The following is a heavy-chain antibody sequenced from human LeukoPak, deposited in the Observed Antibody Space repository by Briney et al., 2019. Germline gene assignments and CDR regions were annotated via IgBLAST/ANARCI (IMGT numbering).Heavy chain of an antibody. D-gene: IGHD5-18*01. V-gene: IGHV3-49*04. CDR3: TRGPIQLWLHSGMDV. J-gene: IGHJ6*02. Sequence: PARSLTLSCTASGHTFGVHSMRRVRHAPGEVIELVGFFISNAYGGTTEYAASVKGRFIISRDDSKSVAYLQMNSLKTEDTAVYFCTRGPIQLWLHSGMDVWGQGTTVIVS. CDR2: FISNAYGGTT. CDR1: GHTFGVHS.